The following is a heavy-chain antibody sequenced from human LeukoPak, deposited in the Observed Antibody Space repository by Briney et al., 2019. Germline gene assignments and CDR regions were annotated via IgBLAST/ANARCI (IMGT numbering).Heavy chain of an antibody. CDR1: GFPFSSYG. D-gene: IGHD5-18*01. Sequence: GGSLRLSCAASGFPFSSYGMHWVRPAPGKGLEWVAFIRYDGRNKYYADSVRGRFTISRDNSKNTLYLQMNSLRAEDTAVYYCAKDLGLTRGYSYGPLDYWGQGTLVTVSS. V-gene: IGHV3-30*02. CDR3: AKDLGLTRGYSYGPLDY. J-gene: IGHJ4*02. CDR2: IRYDGRNK.